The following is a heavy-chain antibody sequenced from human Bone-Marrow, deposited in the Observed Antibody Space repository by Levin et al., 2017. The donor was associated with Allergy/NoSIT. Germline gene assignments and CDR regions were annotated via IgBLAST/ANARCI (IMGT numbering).Heavy chain of an antibody. D-gene: IGHD2-8*02. CDR1: GGSMSSGSYY. CDR3: ARASIYCTVTPCYPWFDP. CDR2: IYTSGST. J-gene: IGHJ5*02. V-gene: IGHV4-61*02. Sequence: SETLSLTCTVSGGSMSSGSYYWSWIRQPAGKGLEWIGRIYTSGSTNYNPSLKSRVTISVDTSKNQFSLKLSSVTAADTAMYYCARASIYCTVTPCYPWFDPWGQGTLVTVSS.